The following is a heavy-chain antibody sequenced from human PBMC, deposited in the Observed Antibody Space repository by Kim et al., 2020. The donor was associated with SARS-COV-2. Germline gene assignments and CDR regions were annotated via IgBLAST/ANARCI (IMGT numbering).Heavy chain of an antibody. V-gene: IGHV4-59*08. CDR2: IYYSGTI. CDR1: GGSISSYY. D-gene: IGHD5-12*01. CDR3: ARHRGDGYNYDPIFQY. Sequence: SETLSLTCTVSGGSISSYYWSWIRQPPGKGLEWIGQIYYSGTINYNPSLKSRVTISVDTSKNQFSLKLSSVTAADTAVYYCARHRGDGYNYDPIFQYWGQGTLVTVSS. J-gene: IGHJ1*01.